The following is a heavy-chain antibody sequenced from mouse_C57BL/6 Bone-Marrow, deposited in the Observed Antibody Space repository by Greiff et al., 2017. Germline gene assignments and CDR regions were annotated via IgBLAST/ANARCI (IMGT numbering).Heavy chain of an antibody. CDR2: IDPSDSYT. Sequence: QVQLQQPGAELVMPGASVKLSCKASGYTFTSYWMHWVKQRPGQGLEWIGEIDPSDSYTNYNQKFKGKATLTVDKSSSTAYMQLSSLPSEDSAVYYCARTEDCYSRWFAYWGQGTLVTVSA. CDR3: ARTEDCYSRWFAY. V-gene: IGHV1-69*01. CDR1: GYTFTSYW. J-gene: IGHJ3*01. D-gene: IGHD2-3*01.